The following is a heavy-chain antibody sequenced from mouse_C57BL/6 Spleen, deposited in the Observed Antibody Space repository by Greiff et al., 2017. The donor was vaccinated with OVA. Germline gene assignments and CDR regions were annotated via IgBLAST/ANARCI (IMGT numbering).Heavy chain of an antibody. CDR1: GYTFTDHI. V-gene: IGHV1-11*01. J-gene: IGHJ4*01. CDR3: GREWGLRRYYAMDD. Sequence: QVQLQQSGAELASPGASVTLSCKASGYTFTDHIMTWVKKRPGQGLEWIGRIYPVSGETNYNQKFMGKATFSVDRSSSTVYMVLNRLTSEDTAVYYGGREWGLRRYYAMDDWGQGTSVTVSA. CDR2: IYPVSGET. D-gene: IGHD2-4*01.